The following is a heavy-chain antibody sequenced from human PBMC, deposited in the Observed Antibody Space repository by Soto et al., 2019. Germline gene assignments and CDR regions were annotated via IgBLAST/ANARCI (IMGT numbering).Heavy chain of an antibody. V-gene: IGHV3-33*01. CDR2: IWYDGSNK. Sequence: GGSLRLSCAASGFTFSSYGMHWVRQAPGKGLEWVAVIWYDGSNKYYADSVKGRFTISRDNSKNTLYLQMNSLRAEDTAVYYCARALIYGGLYYYMDVWGKGTTVTVSS. J-gene: IGHJ6*03. CDR3: ARALIYGGLYYYMDV. D-gene: IGHD4-17*01. CDR1: GFTFSSYG.